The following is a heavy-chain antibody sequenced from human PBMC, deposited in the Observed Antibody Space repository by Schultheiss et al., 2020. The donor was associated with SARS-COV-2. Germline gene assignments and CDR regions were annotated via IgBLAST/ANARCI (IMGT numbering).Heavy chain of an antibody. Sequence: SETLSLTCAVSGGSISSSNWWSWVRQPPGKGLEWFGEIHHSGSTNYNPSLKSRVTISVDTSKNQFSLKLSSVTAAETAVYYCARDMADYYYGMDVWGQGTTVTVSS. D-gene: IGHD5-24*01. V-gene: IGHV4-4*02. CDR2: IHHSGST. J-gene: IGHJ6*02. CDR3: ARDMADYYYGMDV. CDR1: GGSISSSNW.